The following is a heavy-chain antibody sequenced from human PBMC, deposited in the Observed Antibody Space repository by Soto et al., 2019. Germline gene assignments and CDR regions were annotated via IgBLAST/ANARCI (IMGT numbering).Heavy chain of an antibody. V-gene: IGHV1-18*01. CDR3: ARYYGSGADYYYYYMDV. Sequence: GPSVKVSCKASGYTFTSYGISWVRQAPGQGLEWMGWISAYNGNTNYAQKLQGRVTMTTDTSTSTAYMELRSLRSDDTAVYYCARYYGSGADYYYYYMDVWGKGTTVTVSS. J-gene: IGHJ6*03. CDR1: GYTFTSYG. CDR2: ISAYNGNT. D-gene: IGHD3-10*01.